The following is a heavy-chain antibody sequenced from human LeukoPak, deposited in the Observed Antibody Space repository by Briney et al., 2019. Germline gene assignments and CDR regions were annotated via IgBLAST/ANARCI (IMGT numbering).Heavy chain of an antibody. J-gene: IGHJ4*02. CDR2: IHGDASST. CDR3: ATDRGYSVDY. V-gene: IGHV3-74*01. D-gene: IGHD5-18*01. Sequence: GGTLTLSCAASGFTFSSYWLHWIRKAPGKGLVWASHIHGDASSTTYADPDRGRFTSSRDNAKNTLYLQMNSLRAEDTAVYYCATDRGYSVDYWRQGTLVTVSS. CDR1: GFTFSSYW.